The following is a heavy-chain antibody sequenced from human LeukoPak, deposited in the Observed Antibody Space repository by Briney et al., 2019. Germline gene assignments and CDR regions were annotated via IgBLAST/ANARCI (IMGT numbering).Heavy chain of an antibody. CDR2: IYYSGCT. J-gene: IGHJ4*02. CDR3: AREIYNGDSYGYYFDY. V-gene: IGHV4-59*01. Sequence: SETLSLTCTVSGGSISSYYWSWIRQPPGKGLEWIGYIYYSGCTNYNPSLKSRVTISVDTSKNQFSLKLSSVTAADTAVYYCAREIYNGDSYGYYFDYWGQGTLVTVSS. CDR1: GGSISSYY. D-gene: IGHD5-18*01.